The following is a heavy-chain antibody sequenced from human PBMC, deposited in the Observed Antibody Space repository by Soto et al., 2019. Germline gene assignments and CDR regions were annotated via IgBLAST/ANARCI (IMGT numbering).Heavy chain of an antibody. Sequence: SETLSLTCAVYGGSFSGYYWSWIRQPPGKGLEWIGEINHSGSTNYNPSLKSRVTISVDTSKNQFSLKLSSVTAADTAVYYCARGSVVVVAATTPFSNWFDPWGQGTPVTVSS. J-gene: IGHJ5*02. CDR3: ARGSVVVVAATTPFSNWFDP. CDR2: INHSGST. D-gene: IGHD2-15*01. CDR1: GGSFSGYY. V-gene: IGHV4-34*01.